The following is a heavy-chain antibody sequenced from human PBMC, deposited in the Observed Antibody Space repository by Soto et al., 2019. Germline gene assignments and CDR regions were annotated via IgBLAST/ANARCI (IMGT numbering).Heavy chain of an antibody. D-gene: IGHD2-15*01. V-gene: IGHV3-21*01. Sequence: GGSLRLSCAASGFTFSSYSMNWVRQAPGKGLEWVSSISSSSSYIYYADXVRGRFXISRDNAKNSLYLQMNSLRAEDTAVYYCARVCNQKKNPPRPFAYWGRGTLVPVSS. CDR3: ARVCNQKKNPPRPFAY. J-gene: IGHJ4*02. CDR1: GFTFSSYS. CDR2: ISSSSSYI.